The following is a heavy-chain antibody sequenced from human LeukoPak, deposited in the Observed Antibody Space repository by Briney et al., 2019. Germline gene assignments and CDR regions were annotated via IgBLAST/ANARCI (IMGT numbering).Heavy chain of an antibody. CDR1: GFTFSSYG. CDR3: ARDSYSYGSSLPDY. CDR2: IWYDGSNK. J-gene: IGHJ4*02. Sequence: GGSLRLSCAASGFTFSSYGMHWVRQAPGKGLEWVAVIWYDGSNKYYADSVKGRFTISRDNSKNTLYLQMNSLRAEDTAVYYWARDSYSYGSSLPDYWGQGTLVTVSS. D-gene: IGHD3-10*01. V-gene: IGHV3-33*01.